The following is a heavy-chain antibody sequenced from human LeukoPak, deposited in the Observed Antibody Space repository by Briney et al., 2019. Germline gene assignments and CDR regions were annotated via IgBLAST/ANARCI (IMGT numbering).Heavy chain of an antibody. CDR2: IIPILGIA. V-gene: IGHV1-69*04. D-gene: IGHD6-19*01. Sequence: SVKVSCKASAGTFSSYAISWVRQAPGQGLEWMGRIIPILGIANYAQKFQGRVTITADKSTSTAYMELSSLRSEDTAVYYCASVKYSSGWDFDCWGRGTLVTVSS. CDR3: ASVKYSSGWDFDC. J-gene: IGHJ4*02. CDR1: AGTFSSYA.